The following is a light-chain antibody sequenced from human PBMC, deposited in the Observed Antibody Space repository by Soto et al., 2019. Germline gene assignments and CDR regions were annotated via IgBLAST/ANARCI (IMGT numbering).Light chain of an antibody. CDR1: QSVSSSY. V-gene: IGKV3-20*01. J-gene: IGKJ2*01. CDR3: QHYGSSPYT. Sequence: EIVLTQSPGTLSLSPGERATLSCRASQSVSSSYLAWYQQKPGQAPRLLMYGASSRATGIPDRFSGSGSGTDFTLTISRLEPEDFAVYYCQHYGSSPYTFGQGTNLEIK. CDR2: GAS.